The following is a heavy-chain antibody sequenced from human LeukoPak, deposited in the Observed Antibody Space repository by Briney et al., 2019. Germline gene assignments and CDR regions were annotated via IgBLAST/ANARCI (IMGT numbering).Heavy chain of an antibody. V-gene: IGHV4-59*12. Sequence: SETLSLTCTVSGASISSYYWSWIRQSPGKGLEWIGYIYYSGRTNYNPSLKSRVTISVDTSKNQFSLKLSSVTAADTAVYYCARDGGLYYYHPNWFDPWGQGTLVTVSS. D-gene: IGHD3-10*01. CDR3: ARDGGLYYYHPNWFDP. J-gene: IGHJ5*02. CDR1: GASISSYY. CDR2: IYYSGRT.